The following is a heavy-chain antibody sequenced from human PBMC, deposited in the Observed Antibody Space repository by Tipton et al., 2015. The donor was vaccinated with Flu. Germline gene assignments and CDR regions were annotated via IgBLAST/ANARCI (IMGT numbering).Heavy chain of an antibody. J-gene: IGHJ5*01. CDR1: GDSIGSPYF. Sequence: LRLSCSVSGDSIGSPYFWGWIRKPPGGGLEWIGNVHRSGNGYYKPSLKSRVSISVDTSKNQFSLELTSVTAADTAVYYCARRDYSNYVSEPHNWFDSWGHGILVTVSS. V-gene: IGHV4-38-2*01. CDR2: VHRSGNG. CDR3: ARRDYSNYVSEPHNWFDS. D-gene: IGHD4-11*01.